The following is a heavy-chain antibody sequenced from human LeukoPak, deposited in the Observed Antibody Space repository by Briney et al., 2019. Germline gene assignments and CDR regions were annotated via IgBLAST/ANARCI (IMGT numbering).Heavy chain of an antibody. CDR1: GGTFSSYA. CDR2: IIPILGIA. D-gene: IGHD3-3*01. CDR3: ARTGFLEWLPPHDY. Sequence: GSSVKVSCKASGGTFSSYASSWVRQAPGQGLEWMGRIIPILGIANYAQKFQGRVTITADKSTSTAYMELSSLRSEDTAVYYCARTGFLEWLPPHDYWGQGTLVTVSS. J-gene: IGHJ4*02. V-gene: IGHV1-69*04.